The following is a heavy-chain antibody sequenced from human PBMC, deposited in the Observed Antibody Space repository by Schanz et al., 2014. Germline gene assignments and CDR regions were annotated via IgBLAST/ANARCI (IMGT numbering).Heavy chain of an antibody. J-gene: IGHJ4*02. CDR2: VNPSVRGT. CDR1: GYTLSAYS. D-gene: IGHD6-6*01. CDR3: GRGFSRSYIDF. V-gene: IGHV1-46*03. Sequence: QVQLVQSGTQVKKPGASVKVSCKASGYTLSAYSLHWVRQAPGQGLEWMGIVNPSVRGTHFAREFQCRVTVTSDTSTSTVYMELSSLRSEDTAVYYCGRGFSRSYIDFWVQGTLITVSS.